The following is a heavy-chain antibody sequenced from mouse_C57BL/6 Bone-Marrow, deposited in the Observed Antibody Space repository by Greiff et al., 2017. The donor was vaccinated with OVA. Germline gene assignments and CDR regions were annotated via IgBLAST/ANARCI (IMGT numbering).Heavy chain of an antibody. D-gene: IGHD1-1*01. CDR1: GYTFTEYT. J-gene: IGHJ1*03. CDR2: FYPGSGSI. CDR3: ARSDYGSSYGYFDV. V-gene: IGHV1-62-2*01. Sequence: VKLVESGAELVKPGASVKLSCKASGYTFTEYTIHWVKQRSGQGLEWIGWFYPGSGSIKYNEKFKGKATLTADKSSSTAYMELRSLTSEDSAVYFCARSDYGSSYGYFDVWGTGTTVTVSS.